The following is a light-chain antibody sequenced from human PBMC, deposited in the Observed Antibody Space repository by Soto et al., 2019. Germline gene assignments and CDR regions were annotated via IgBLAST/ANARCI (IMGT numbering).Light chain of an antibody. Sequence: QSALTQPPSASGTPGQRVTISCSGSSSNIGSNYVYWYQQLPGTAPKLLIYRNNQRPSGVPDRFSGSKSGNTASLTVTGLQAEDEADYYCSSYAGSNLYVFGTGTKVTVL. J-gene: IGLJ1*01. CDR1: SSNIGSNY. CDR3: SSYAGSNLYV. CDR2: RNN. V-gene: IGLV1-47*01.